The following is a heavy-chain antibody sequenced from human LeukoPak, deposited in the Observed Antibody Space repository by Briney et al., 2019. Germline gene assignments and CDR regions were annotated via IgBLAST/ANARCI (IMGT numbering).Heavy chain of an antibody. J-gene: IGHJ6*02. CDR1: GFTVSSNY. Sequence: PAGSLTLSSAASGFTVSSNYVSWVRQAPGKGLEWVSVIYSGGSTYYADSVKGRFTISRHNSKNTLYLQMNSLRAEDTAVYYCARVGVEMATINPREDYSYGMDVWGQGTTVTVSS. CDR2: IYSGGST. CDR3: ARVGVEMATINPREDYSYGMDV. D-gene: IGHD5-24*01. V-gene: IGHV3-53*04.